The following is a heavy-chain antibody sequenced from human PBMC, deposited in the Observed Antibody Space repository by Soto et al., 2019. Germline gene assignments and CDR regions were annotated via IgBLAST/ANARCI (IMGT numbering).Heavy chain of an antibody. Sequence: TSETLSLTCAVYGGSFSGYCWSWIRQPPGKGLEWIGEINHSGSTNYNPSLKSRVTISVDTSKNQFSLKLSSVTAADTAVYYCARGKVQLWLVYWGQGTLVTVSS. CDR3: ARGKVQLWLVY. CDR1: GGSFSGYC. D-gene: IGHD5-18*01. V-gene: IGHV4-34*01. J-gene: IGHJ1*01. CDR2: INHSGST.